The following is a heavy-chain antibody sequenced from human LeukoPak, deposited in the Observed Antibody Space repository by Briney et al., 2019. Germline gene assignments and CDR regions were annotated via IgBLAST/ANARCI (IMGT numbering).Heavy chain of an antibody. CDR2: IYYSGST. CDR3: ARLRWLQLIDY. V-gene: IGHV4-59*01. J-gene: IGHJ4*02. D-gene: IGHD5-24*01. Sequence: SETLSLTCTVSGGPISSYYWSWIRQPPGKGLEWIGYIYYSGSTNYNPSLKSRVTISVDTSKNQFSLKLSSVTAADTAVYYCARLRWLQLIDYWGQGTLVTVSS. CDR1: GGPISSYY.